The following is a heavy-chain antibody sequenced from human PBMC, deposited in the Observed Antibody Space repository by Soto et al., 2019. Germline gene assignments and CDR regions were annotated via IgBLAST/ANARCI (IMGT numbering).Heavy chain of an antibody. CDR3: ARGLFDNDRPTKWIQLWMDFFYRGLDV. D-gene: IGHD5-18*01. CDR1: GFTFTTHT. J-gene: IGHJ6*02. V-gene: IGHV3-30-3*01. CDR2: MAYDGGAT. Sequence: VQLVESGGGVVLPGGSLRLSCAASGFTFTTHTMHWVRQAPGKGLEWVAVMAYDGGATYYADSVEGRFTISRDTSKTTLFLHMTSLRTEDSAVYYCARGLFDNDRPTKWIQLWMDFFYRGLDVWGQGTAVIVSS.